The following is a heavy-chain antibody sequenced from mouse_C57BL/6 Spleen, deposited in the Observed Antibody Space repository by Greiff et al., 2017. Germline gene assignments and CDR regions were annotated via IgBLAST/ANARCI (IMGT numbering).Heavy chain of an antibody. J-gene: IGHJ3*01. CDR1: GFTFSSYS. V-gene: IGHV5-9-1*02. D-gene: IGHD2-1*01. CDR2: ISSGGDYI. Sequence: EVKVVESGEGLVKPGGSLKLSCAASGFTFSSYSMSWVRQTPEKRLEWVAYISSGGDYIYYADTVKGRFTISRDNARNTQYLQMSSLKSEDTAMYYSTRDWGNYGPWFAYWGQGTLVTVSA. CDR3: TRDWGNYGPWFAY.